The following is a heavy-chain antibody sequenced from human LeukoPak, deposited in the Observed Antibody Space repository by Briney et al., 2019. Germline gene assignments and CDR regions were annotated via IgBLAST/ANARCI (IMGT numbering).Heavy chain of an antibody. Sequence: GGSLRLSCAASGFTFSNYAMSWVRQAPGKGLEWVSAISGSGGSTYYADSVKGRFTISRDNSKNTLYLQMNSLRAEDTAVYYCAKAPGEWELREPADYWGQGTLVTVSS. CDR1: GFTFSNYA. CDR3: AKAPGEWELREPADY. J-gene: IGHJ4*02. V-gene: IGHV3-23*01. D-gene: IGHD1-26*01. CDR2: ISGSGGST.